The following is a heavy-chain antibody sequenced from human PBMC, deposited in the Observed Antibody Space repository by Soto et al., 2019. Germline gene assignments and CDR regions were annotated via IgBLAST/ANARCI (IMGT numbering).Heavy chain of an antibody. Sequence: SETLSLTCTVSGGSVNNYFWNWIRQSPGKEPEWIGYIDRSEITSYNPSLTSRVTISLDTSKKQISLRLNSVTAADTAVYYCARADTSGSGRYSPFDAFDIWGPGTMVTVSS. CDR2: IDRSEIT. CDR1: GGSVNNYF. V-gene: IGHV4-59*02. CDR3: ARADTSGSGRYSPFDAFDI. J-gene: IGHJ3*02. D-gene: IGHD3-10*01.